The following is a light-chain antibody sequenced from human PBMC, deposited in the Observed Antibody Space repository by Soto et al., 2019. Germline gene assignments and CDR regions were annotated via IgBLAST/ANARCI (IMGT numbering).Light chain of an antibody. CDR2: AAF. Sequence: HMTQSPSSRSASXXYXXXXXXXASQSISTYFSWYQEKPGKAAKLMSYAAFSLQSGVPSRFSGSGSGRDFTLTISSLPQEDFATYYRLRDYNYPRTFGEGTKVDI. J-gene: IGKJ1*01. V-gene: IGKV1-6*01. CDR1: QSISTY. CDR3: LRDYNYPRT.